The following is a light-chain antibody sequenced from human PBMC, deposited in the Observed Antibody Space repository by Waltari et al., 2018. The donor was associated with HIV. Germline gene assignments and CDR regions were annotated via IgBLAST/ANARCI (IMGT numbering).Light chain of an antibody. CDR1: RSDVGDYNY. CDR3: CAYAAAHISYV. V-gene: IGLV2-11*01. Sequence: QSALTQPPSVSGSPGQSVTISCTGTRSDVGDYNYVSWYQQHPGQAPKLIIFDVSQRPSGVPDRFSGSKSGSTASLTISGLQTEDEADYFCCAYAAAHISYVFGSGTKVAVL. J-gene: IGLJ1*01. CDR2: DVS.